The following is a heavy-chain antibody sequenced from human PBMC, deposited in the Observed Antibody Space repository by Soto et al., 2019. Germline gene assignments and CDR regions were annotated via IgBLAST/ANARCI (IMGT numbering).Heavy chain of an antibody. J-gene: IGHJ3*02. V-gene: IGHV1-18*01. CDR1: GYTFTSYG. Sequence: ASVKVSCKASGYTFTSYGISWVRQAPGQGLEWMGWISAYNGNTNYAQKLQGRVTMTTDTSTSTAYMELRSLRSDDTAVYYCGRRKETAMVSDAFDIWGQGTMVTVSS. D-gene: IGHD5-18*01. CDR2: ISAYNGNT. CDR3: GRRKETAMVSDAFDI.